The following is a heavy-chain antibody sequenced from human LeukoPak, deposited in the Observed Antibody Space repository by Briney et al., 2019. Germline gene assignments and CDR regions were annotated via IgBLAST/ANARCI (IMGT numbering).Heavy chain of an antibody. J-gene: IGHJ5*02. D-gene: IGHD3-16*01. V-gene: IGHV3-23*01. Sequence: PGGTLRLPCGASAFIFSDYGMNWVRQAPGKGLEWVSGIVPSGATSYYADSVKGRFTISRDNSKNTVSLQMNSLRVEDTALYYCVRDRDWGAFDPWGQGTPVTVPS. CDR3: VRDRDWGAFDP. CDR1: AFIFSDYG. CDR2: IVPSGATS.